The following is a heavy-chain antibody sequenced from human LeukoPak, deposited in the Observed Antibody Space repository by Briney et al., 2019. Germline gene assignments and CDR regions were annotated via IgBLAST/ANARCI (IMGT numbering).Heavy chain of an antibody. Sequence: PGGSLRLSCAASGFSFSSYSMNWVRPAPGEGLEWLSYISSGGHTIHYADSVKGRFTISRDNAKNFLYLQMNSLRDDDDTAVYYCARGSGSYDYWGQGTLVTVSS. V-gene: IGHV3-48*02. CDR1: GFSFSSYS. CDR2: ISSGGHTI. CDR3: ARGSGSYDY. J-gene: IGHJ4*02. D-gene: IGHD1-26*01.